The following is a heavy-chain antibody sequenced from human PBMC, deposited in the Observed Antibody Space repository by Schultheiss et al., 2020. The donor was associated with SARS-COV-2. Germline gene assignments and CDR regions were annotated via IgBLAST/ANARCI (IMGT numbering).Heavy chain of an antibody. CDR1: GFTFDNYA. CDR3: ARGKGGYDFWSGVYYHYGMDV. Sequence: GGSLRLSCSASGFTFDNYAMHWVRQAPGKGLEWVSSISSSSSYIYYADSVKGRFTISRDNSKNTLYLQMGSLRAEDMAVYYCARGKGGYDFWSGVYYHYGMDVWGQGTTVTVSS. D-gene: IGHD3-3*01. CDR2: ISSSSSYI. J-gene: IGHJ6*02. V-gene: IGHV3-21*01.